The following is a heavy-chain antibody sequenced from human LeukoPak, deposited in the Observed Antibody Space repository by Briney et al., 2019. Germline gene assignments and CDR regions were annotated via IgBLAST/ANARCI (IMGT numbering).Heavy chain of an antibody. V-gene: IGHV4-39*07. D-gene: IGHD4-17*01. CDR1: GGSISSSSYY. CDR3: ASRGDYGFDY. Sequence: SETLSLTCTVSGGSISSSSYYWGWIRQPPGKGLEWIGSIYYSGSTYYNPSLKSRVTISVDTSKNQFSLKLSSVTAADTAVYYCASRGDYGFDYWGQGTLVTVSS. J-gene: IGHJ4*02. CDR2: IYYSGST.